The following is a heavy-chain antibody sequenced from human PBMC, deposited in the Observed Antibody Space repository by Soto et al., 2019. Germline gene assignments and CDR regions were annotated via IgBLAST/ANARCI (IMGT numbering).Heavy chain of an antibody. D-gene: IGHD6-6*01. CDR3: ARDSSSSGGYYFDY. Sequence: PGGSLRLSCAASGFTFSSYGMHWVRQAPGKGLEWVAVIWYDGSNKYYADSVKGRFTISRDNSKNTLYLQMSSLRAEDTAVYYCARDSSSSGGYYFDYWGQGTLVTVSS. CDR1: GFTFSSYG. CDR2: IWYDGSNK. V-gene: IGHV3-33*01. J-gene: IGHJ4*02.